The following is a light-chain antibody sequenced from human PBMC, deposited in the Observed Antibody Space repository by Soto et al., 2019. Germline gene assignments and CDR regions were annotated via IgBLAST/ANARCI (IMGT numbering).Light chain of an antibody. J-gene: IGLJ2*01. CDR1: SSDVGGYNY. CDR2: EVY. V-gene: IGLV2-8*01. CDR3: SSYAARDSFVV. Sequence: QSALTQPPSASGSPGQSVTISCTGTSSDVGGYNYVSWYQHHPDKAPKLIIYEVYKRPSGVPDRFSGSKSGNTASLTVSGLQADDEAVYYCSSYAARDSFVVFGGGTKLNVL.